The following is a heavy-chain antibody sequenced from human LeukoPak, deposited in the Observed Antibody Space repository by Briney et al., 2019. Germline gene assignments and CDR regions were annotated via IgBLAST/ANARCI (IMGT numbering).Heavy chain of an antibody. CDR3: ATVRDRAPRDYFDC. CDR1: GYTFTGYY. CDR2: INPNSGGT. V-gene: IGHV1-2*02. D-gene: IGHD6-6*01. J-gene: IGHJ4*02. Sequence: ASVKVSCKASGYTFTGYYMHWVRQAPGQGLEWMGWINPNSGGTNYAQKFQGRVTMTRDTSISTAYMELSRLRSDDTAVYYCATVRDRAPRDYFDCLGQPTLVTDSS.